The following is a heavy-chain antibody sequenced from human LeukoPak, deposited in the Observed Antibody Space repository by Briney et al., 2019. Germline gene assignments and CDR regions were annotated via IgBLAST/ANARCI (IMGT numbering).Heavy chain of an antibody. V-gene: IGHV3-30*04. CDR1: GFIFSTYA. Sequence: GGSLRLSCEASGFIFSTYAMHWVRQAPGKGLEWVTVISHDGRHIYDADSAKGRFTISRDNSKNTLYLQMNSLRTEDTAVYHCARDLGVNGLGTGFFDYWGQGTLVTVSS. CDR3: ARDLGVNGLGTGFFDY. J-gene: IGHJ4*02. CDR2: ISHDGRHI. D-gene: IGHD3-10*01.